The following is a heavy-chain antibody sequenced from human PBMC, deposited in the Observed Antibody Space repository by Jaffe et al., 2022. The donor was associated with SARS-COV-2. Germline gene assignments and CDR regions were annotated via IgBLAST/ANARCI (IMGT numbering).Heavy chain of an antibody. V-gene: IGHV1-2*02. CDR1: GYTFTGYY. Sequence: QVQLVQSGAEVKKPGASVKVSCKASGYTFTGYYMHWVRQAPGQGLEWMGWINPNSGGTNYAQKFQGRVTMTRDTSISTAYMELSRLRSDDTAVYYCARGSSSWDKLYAFDIWGQGTMVTVSS. CDR3: ARGSSSWDKLYAFDI. J-gene: IGHJ3*02. CDR2: INPNSGGT. D-gene: IGHD6-13*01.